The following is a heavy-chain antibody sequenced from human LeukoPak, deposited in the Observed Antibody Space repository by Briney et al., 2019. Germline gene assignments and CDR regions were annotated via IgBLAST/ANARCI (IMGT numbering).Heavy chain of an antibody. CDR3: AREYKHDNWIFEH. J-gene: IGHJ4*02. CDR2: ISASGDST. V-gene: IGHV3-23*01. D-gene: IGHD1-20*01. Sequence: HTGGSLRLSCAAYGFTFTSYAMSWVRQAPGKGLEWVSAISASGDSTYYADSVKGRFTISRDNSKNTLYLQMNSLTVADTAVYYCAREYKHDNWIFEHWGQGTLVTVSS. CDR1: GFTFTSYA.